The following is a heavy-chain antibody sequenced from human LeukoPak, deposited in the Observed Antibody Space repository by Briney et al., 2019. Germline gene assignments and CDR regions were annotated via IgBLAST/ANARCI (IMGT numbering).Heavy chain of an antibody. CDR3: ARARVVVIATNWFDP. CDR2: INPNSGGT. J-gene: IGHJ5*02. D-gene: IGHD3-22*01. CDR1: GYTFTGYY. V-gene: IGHV1-2*06. Sequence: ASVKVSCKDSGYTFTGYYMHWVRQAPGQGLEWMGRINPNSGGTNYAQKFQGRVTMTRDTSISTAYMELSRLRSDDTAVYYCARARVVVIATNWFDPWGQGTLVTVSS.